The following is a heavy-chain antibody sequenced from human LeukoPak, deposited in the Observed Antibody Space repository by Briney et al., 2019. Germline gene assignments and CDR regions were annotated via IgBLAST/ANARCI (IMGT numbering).Heavy chain of an antibody. Sequence: SETLSLTCTVSGGSISSGGYYWTWIRQHPEKGLEWIGYIYYNGSTYHNPSLKSRITISADTSKSQFSLKVSSVTAADTAVYYCARGSSSSRPNFDYWGQGTLVTVSS. J-gene: IGHJ4*02. CDR2: IYYNGST. D-gene: IGHD6-6*01. CDR3: ARGSSSSRPNFDY. V-gene: IGHV4-31*03. CDR1: GGSISSGGYY.